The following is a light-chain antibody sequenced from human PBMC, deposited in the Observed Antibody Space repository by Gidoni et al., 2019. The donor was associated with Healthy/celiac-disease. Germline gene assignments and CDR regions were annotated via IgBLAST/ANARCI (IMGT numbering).Light chain of an antibody. CDR3: QHYSNWPLT. V-gene: IGKV3-11*01. CDR2: DAS. CDR1: QSVSSY. Sequence: ETVLTQSPATLSLSPGERATLSCRASQSVSSYLAWYQQRPGQAPRLLIYDASDRATGIPARFSGSGSGTDFTLTISSLEPEDFAVYYCQHYSNWPLTFGQGTKLETK. J-gene: IGKJ2*01.